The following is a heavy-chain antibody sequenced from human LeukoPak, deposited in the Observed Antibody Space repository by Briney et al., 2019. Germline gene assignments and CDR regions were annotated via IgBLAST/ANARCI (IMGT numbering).Heavy chain of an antibody. CDR2: IGTSNAGT. D-gene: IGHD5-18*01. CDR3: AKHLHLWASFDS. Sequence: GGSLRLSCAASGFTSSSSTMSWVRQAPGKGLEWVSTIGTSNAGTYYAGSVKGRFTISRDNPRNTLYLHMTSLRAEDTAIYYCAKHLHLWASFDSWGQGTLVTVSS. V-gene: IGHV3-23*01. J-gene: IGHJ4*02. CDR1: GFTSSSST.